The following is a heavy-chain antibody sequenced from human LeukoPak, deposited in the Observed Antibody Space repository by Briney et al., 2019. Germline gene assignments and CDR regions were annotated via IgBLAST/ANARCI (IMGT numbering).Heavy chain of an antibody. CDR3: ATMVRGVIWYYGMDA. V-gene: IGHV1-69*04. CDR1: GGTFSSCA. CDR2: IIPILGIA. D-gene: IGHD3-10*01. Sequence: GASVKVSCKASGGTFSSCAISWVRQAPGQGLEWMGRIIPILGIANYAQKFQGRVTITADKSTSTAYMELSSLRSEDTAVYYCATMVRGVIWYYGMDAWGQGTTVTVSS. J-gene: IGHJ6*02.